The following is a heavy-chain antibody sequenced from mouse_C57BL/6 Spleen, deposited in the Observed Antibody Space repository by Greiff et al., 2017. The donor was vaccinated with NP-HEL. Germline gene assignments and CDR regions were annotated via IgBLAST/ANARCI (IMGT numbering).Heavy chain of an antibody. J-gene: IGHJ1*03. CDR1: GYAFSSSW. CDR2: IYPGDGDT. V-gene: IGHV1-82*01. D-gene: IGHD1-1*01. CDR3: ARGGVVATHWYFDV. Sequence: QVQLQQSGPELVKPGASVKISCKASGYAFSSSWMNWVKQRPGKGLEWIGRIYPGDGDTNYNGKFKGKATLTADKSSSTAYMQLSSLTSEDSAVYFCARGGVVATHWYFDVWGTGTTVTVSS.